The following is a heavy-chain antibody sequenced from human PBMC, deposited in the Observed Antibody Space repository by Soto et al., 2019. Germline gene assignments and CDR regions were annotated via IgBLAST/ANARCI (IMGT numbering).Heavy chain of an antibody. CDR1: GFTFSSFS. V-gene: IGHV3-21*01. CDR2: SSSSGSYI. CDR3: ARAPVVVAAEYYFDN. J-gene: IGHJ4*02. Sequence: EVQLVESGGGLVKPGGSLRLSCTASGFTFSSFSMNWVRQAPGKGLEWVSSSSSSGSYIYYADSVNGRFTISRDNAKNSMYLQMNSLRAEDTAVYYCARAPVVVAAEYYFDNWGQGTLVTVSS. D-gene: IGHD2-15*01.